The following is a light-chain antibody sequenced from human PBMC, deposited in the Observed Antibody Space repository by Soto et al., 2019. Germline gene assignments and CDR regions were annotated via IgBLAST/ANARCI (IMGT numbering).Light chain of an antibody. J-gene: IGKJ5*01. V-gene: IGKV1-5*03. CDR3: QQYGSSPSIT. CDR1: QTISSW. Sequence: DIQMTQSPSTLSVSVGDRVTITFLSSQTISSWLAWYQQKPGKAPKLLIYKASTLKSGVPSRFSGSGSGTEFTLTISRLEPEDFAVYYCQQYGSSPSITFGQGTRLE. CDR2: KAS.